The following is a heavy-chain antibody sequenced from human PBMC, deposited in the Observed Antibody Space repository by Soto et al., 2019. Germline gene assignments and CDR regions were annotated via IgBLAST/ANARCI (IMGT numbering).Heavy chain of an antibody. Sequence: QAQLVQSGVEMKNVGASVKVSCKASGYTFTSYGISWVRQAPEQGLEWMGWISGFNDDTNHAQKFQGRVTVTKDTSTSTAYMELRSLKSDDTAVYYCARSGSYYPARNWFGPWGQGTLVTVSS. CDR1: GYTFTSYG. V-gene: IGHV1-18*01. D-gene: IGHD3-10*01. CDR2: ISGFNDDT. CDR3: ARSGSYYPARNWFGP. J-gene: IGHJ5*02.